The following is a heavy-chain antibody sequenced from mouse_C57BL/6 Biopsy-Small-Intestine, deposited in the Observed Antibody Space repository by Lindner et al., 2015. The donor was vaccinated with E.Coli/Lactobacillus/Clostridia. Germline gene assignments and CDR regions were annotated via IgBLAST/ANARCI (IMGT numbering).Heavy chain of an antibody. CDR2: INPGSGGT. V-gene: IGHV1-54*01. Sequence: VQLQESGGEVIRPGTSVKVSCKASGYAFANYLIEWIKQRPGQGLEWIGMINPGSGGTDYNEKFRGKATLTADKSSSKAYMQLSSLTSEDSAVYFCARSREGYIDYWGLGTTLTVAA. CDR3: ARSREGYIDY. D-gene: IGHD2-2*01. J-gene: IGHJ2*01. CDR1: GYAFANYL.